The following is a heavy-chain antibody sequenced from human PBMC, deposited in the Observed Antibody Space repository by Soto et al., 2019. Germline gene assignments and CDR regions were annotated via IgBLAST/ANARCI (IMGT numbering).Heavy chain of an antibody. J-gene: IGHJ4*02. CDR3: AIEVRRSNQFDH. CDR1: GYTLTELS. CDR2: FVLDHGET. D-gene: IGHD3-10*01. Sequence: GAPVKVSCKVSGYTLTELSIHWVREAPGARLEWMGGFVLDHGETIYAQRFQGRVTMTEESSADTPYMELSSLRSEDTAAYYCAIEVRRSNQFDHWGQGTMVTVSS. V-gene: IGHV1-24*01.